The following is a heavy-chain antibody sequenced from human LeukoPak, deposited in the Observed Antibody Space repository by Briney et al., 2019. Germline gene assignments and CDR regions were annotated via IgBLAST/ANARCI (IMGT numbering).Heavy chain of an antibody. D-gene: IGHD6-19*01. CDR2: IYYSGST. CDR3: ARTTYSSGWYSFGAFDI. J-gene: IGHJ3*02. CDR1: DYSISNGYY. Sequence: SETLSLTCTVSDYSISNGYYWGWIRQSPGKGPEWIGYIYYSGSTKYNPSLKSRVTISVDASKNQFSLKLNSVTAADTAVYYCARTTYSSGWYSFGAFDIWGQGTMVTVSS. V-gene: IGHV4-59*01.